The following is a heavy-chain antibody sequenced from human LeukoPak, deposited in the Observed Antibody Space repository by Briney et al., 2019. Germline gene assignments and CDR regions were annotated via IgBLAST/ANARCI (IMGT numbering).Heavy chain of an antibody. J-gene: IGHJ4*02. CDR1: GIILSNSA. Sequence: GGSLRLSCEASGIILSNSAMSWVRQAPGKGLEWVSAMFGATTYYADSVRGRFTLSRDNSKNTLYLQMNSLTAEDTAVYYCAMDGVSARLERWGQGALVTVSS. D-gene: IGHD2-8*01. CDR2: MFGATT. CDR3: AMDGVSARLER. V-gene: IGHV3-23*01.